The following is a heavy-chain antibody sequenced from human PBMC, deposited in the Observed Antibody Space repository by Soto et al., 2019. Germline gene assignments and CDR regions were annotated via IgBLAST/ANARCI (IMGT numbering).Heavy chain of an antibody. Sequence: QVQLVQSGAEVKKPGASVKVSCKASGYTFTSYGISWVRQAPGQGLEWMGWISAYNGNTNYAQKLQGRVTMTTDTSAHTAHMELRSLRFADTAAYYCASAPVKEYIWGSYRYNSPFFDYCGQGGLVTVSS. CDR3: ASAPVKEYIWGSYRYNSPFFDY. V-gene: IGHV1-18*01. CDR1: GYTFTSYG. J-gene: IGHJ4*02. D-gene: IGHD3-16*02. CDR2: ISAYNGNT.